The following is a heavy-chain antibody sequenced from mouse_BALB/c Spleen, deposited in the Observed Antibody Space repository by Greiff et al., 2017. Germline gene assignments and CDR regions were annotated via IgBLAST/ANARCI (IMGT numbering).Heavy chain of an antibody. CDR3: ARAITTATKAMDY. V-gene: IGHV5-17*02. Sequence: EVKLVESGGGLVQPGGSRKLSCAASGFTFSSFGMHWVRQAPEKGLEWVAYISSGSSTIYYADNVKGRFTISRNNPNNTLFLLMTSLRSEDTAMYYCARAITTATKAMDYWGQGTSVTVSS. J-gene: IGHJ4*01. CDR2: ISSGSSTI. CDR1: GFTFSSFG. D-gene: IGHD1-2*01.